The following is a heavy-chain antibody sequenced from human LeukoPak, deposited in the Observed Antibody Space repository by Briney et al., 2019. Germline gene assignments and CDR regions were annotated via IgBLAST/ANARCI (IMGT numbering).Heavy chain of an antibody. CDR1: GGTFSSYA. D-gene: IGHD5-18*01. CDR3: ARYTAMVLLDA. CDR2: IIPILGIA. Sequence: SVKFSCKASGGTFSSYAISWVRQAPGQGLEWMGRIIPILGIANYAQKFQGRVTITADKSTSTAYMELSSLRSEDTAVYYCARYTAMVLLDAWGQGTLVTVSS. J-gene: IGHJ5*02. V-gene: IGHV1-69*04.